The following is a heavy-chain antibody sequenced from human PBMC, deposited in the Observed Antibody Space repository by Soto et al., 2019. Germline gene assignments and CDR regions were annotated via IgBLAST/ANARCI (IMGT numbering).Heavy chain of an antibody. CDR1: GGTFSSYA. D-gene: IGHD5-18*01. CDR2: IIPIFGTA. CDR3: ASYSLPPDTATLYYFDY. Sequence: SVKVSCKASGGTFSSYAISWVRQAPGQGLEWMGGIIPIFGTANYAQKFQGRVTITADESTSTAYMELSSLRSEDTAVYYCASYSLPPDTATLYYFDYWGQGTLVTVSS. J-gene: IGHJ4*02. V-gene: IGHV1-69*13.